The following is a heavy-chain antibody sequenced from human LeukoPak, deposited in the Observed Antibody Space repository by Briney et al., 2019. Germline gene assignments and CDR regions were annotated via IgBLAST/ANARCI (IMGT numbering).Heavy chain of an antibody. CDR2: IKQDGSEK. V-gene: IGHV3-7*03. Sequence: PGGSLRLFCAASGFTFSSYWMSWVRQAPGKGLEWVANIKQDGSEKYYVDSVKGRFTISRDNAKNSLYLQMNSLRAEDTAVYYCARVRSRRAVLAAFDIWGQGTMVTVSS. J-gene: IGHJ3*02. CDR1: GFTFSSYW. D-gene: IGHD2-15*01. CDR3: ARVRSRRAVLAAFDI.